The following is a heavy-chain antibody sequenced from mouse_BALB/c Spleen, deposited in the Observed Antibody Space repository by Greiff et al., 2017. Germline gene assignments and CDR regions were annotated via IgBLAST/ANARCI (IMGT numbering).Heavy chain of an antibody. CDR3: ARQIYYGNFDY. D-gene: IGHD2-1*01. V-gene: IGHV5-12-1*01. J-gene: IGHJ2*01. CDR2: ISSGGGST. CDR1: GFAFSSYD. Sequence: EVKLMESGGGLVKPGGSLKLSCAASGFAFSSYDMSWVRQTPEKRLEWVAYISSGGGSTYYPDTVKGRFTISRDNAKNTLYLQMSSLKSEDTAMYYCARQIYYGNFDYWGQGTTLTVSS.